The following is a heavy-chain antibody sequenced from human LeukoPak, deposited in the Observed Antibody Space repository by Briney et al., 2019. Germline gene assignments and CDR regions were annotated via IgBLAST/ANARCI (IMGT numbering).Heavy chain of an antibody. D-gene: IGHD2-2*03. CDR1: GGSFSGYY. V-gene: IGHV4-34*01. J-gene: IGHJ6*03. CDR2: INHSGSA. Sequence: LETLSLTCTVYGGSFSGYYWSWIRQPPGKGLEWIGEINHSGSANYNPSLKSRVTISVDTSKNQFSLKLSSVTAADTAVYYCARARPGYCSSTSCYWDYYYMDVWGKGTTVTVSS. CDR3: ARARPGYCSSTSCYWDYYYMDV.